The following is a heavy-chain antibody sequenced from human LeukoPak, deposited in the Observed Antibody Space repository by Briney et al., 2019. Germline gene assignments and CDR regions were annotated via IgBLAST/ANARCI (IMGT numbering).Heavy chain of an antibody. Sequence: MPSETLSLTCTVSGGSISSGDYYWSWIRQPPGKGLEWIGYIYYSGSTDYNPSLKSRVIISIDTSKNQFSLRLSSVTAADTAVYYCARENDRYGRIDYWGQGTQVTVSS. J-gene: IGHJ4*02. CDR3: ARENDRYGRIDY. CDR2: IYYSGST. CDR1: GGSISSGDYY. D-gene: IGHD5-18*01. V-gene: IGHV4-61*08.